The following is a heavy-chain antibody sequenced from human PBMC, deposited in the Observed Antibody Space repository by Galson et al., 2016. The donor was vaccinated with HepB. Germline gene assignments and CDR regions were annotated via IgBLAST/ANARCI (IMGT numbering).Heavy chain of an antibody. CDR2: INYSGST. D-gene: IGHD7-27*01. J-gene: IGHJ4*02. CDR3: ARHLLGIASGFDY. V-gene: IGHV4-34*01. Sequence: LSLTCAVYGGSFSGYYWNWIRQPPGKGLEWIGEINYSGSTNYNPSLKSRVTVSIDTSKNQFSLKVTSINAADTAVYYCARHLLGIASGFDYWGQGTLVTVSS. CDR1: GGSFSGYY.